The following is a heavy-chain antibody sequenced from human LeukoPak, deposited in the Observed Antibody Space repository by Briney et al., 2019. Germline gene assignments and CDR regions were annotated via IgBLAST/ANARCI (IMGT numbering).Heavy chain of an antibody. CDR2: IDHSGRT. J-gene: IGHJ4*02. Sequence: PSETLSLTCAVYGGSFSGYYWSWIRQPPGKGLEWIGEIDHSGRTNSNPSLKSRVTISVDMSKNQFSLKLSSVTAADTAVYYCARGVYIAAAQYGYWGQGTLVTVSS. CDR3: ARGVYIAAAQYGY. D-gene: IGHD6-13*01. CDR1: GGSFSGYY. V-gene: IGHV4-34*01.